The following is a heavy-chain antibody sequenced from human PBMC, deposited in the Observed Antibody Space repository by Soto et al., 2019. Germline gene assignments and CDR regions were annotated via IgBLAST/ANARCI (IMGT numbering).Heavy chain of an antibody. D-gene: IGHD2-21*02. J-gene: IGHJ4*02. CDR1: GFTFSSYG. CDR2: ISYDGSNK. V-gene: IGHV3-30*18. CDR3: AKDYCGGDCYRNY. Sequence: QVQLVESGGGVVQPGRSLRLSCAASGFTFSSYGMHWVRQAPGKGLEWVAVISYDGSNKYYADSVKGRFTISRDNSRNTLYLQMNSLSAADTAVYYCAKDYCGGDCYRNYWGQGTLFTVSS.